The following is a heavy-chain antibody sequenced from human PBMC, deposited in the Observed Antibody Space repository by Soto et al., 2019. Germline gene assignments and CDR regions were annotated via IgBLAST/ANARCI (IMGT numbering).Heavy chain of an antibody. V-gene: IGHV3-43*01. D-gene: IGHD3-22*01. J-gene: IGHJ4*02. CDR1: GFTLEDYA. CDR2: ISWDGGTT. CDR3: AKEIDSSSSYYVFDY. Sequence: GSLRLSCAASGFTLEDYAMHWVRQPPWKGLEWVSGISWDGGTTNYADSVKGRFTISTDNSKNSLYLQMNSLRTEDTALYYCAKEIDSSSSYYVFDYWGQGTLVTVSS.